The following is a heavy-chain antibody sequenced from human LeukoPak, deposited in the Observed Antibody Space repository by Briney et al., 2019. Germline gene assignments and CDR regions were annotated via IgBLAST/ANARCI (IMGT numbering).Heavy chain of an antibody. CDR3: AKSSGYYFYYFDY. CDR1: GFTFDDYA. CDR2: ISWNSGSI. V-gene: IGHV3-9*03. D-gene: IGHD3-22*01. J-gene: IGHJ4*02. Sequence: GRSLRLSCAASGFTFDDYAMHWVRQAPGKGLEWVLGISWNSGSIGYADTVKGRFTISRDNAKNSLYLQMNSLRAEDMALYYCAKSSGYYFYYFDYWGQGTLVTVSS.